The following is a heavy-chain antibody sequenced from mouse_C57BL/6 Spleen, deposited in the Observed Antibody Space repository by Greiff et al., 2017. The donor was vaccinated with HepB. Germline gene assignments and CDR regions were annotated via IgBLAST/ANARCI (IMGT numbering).Heavy chain of an antibody. V-gene: IGHV5-16*01. Sequence: EVQLVESEGGLVQPGRSMKLSCTASGFTFSDYYMAWVRQVPEKGLEWVANINYDGSSTYYLDSLKSRFIISRDNAKNILYLQMSSLKSEDTATYYCARARDYYGSSGFDYWGQGTTLTVSS. D-gene: IGHD1-1*01. J-gene: IGHJ2*01. CDR3: ARARDYYGSSGFDY. CDR2: INYDGSST. CDR1: GFTFSDYY.